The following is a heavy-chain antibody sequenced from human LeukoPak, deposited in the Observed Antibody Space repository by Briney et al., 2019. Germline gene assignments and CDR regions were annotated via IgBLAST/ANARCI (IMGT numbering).Heavy chain of an antibody. D-gene: IGHD1-1*01. CDR3: AKDPPEGGYDRPIDY. J-gene: IGHJ4*02. CDR2: ISGSGGST. V-gene: IGHV3-23*01. Sequence: GGFLRLSCAASGFTFSSYAMSWVRQAPGKGLEWVSAISGSGGSTYYADCVKGRFTIPRDNSKNTLYLQMNSLRAEDTAVYYCAKDPPEGGYDRPIDYWGQGTLVTASS. CDR1: GFTFSSYA.